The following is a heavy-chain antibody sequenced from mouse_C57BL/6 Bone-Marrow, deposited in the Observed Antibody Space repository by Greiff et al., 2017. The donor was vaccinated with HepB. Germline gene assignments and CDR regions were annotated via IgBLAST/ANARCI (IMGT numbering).Heavy chain of an antibody. V-gene: IGHV5-4*01. CDR2: ISDGGSYT. CDR3: ARVRAY. J-gene: IGHJ3*01. Sequence: EVQLVESGGGLVKPGGSLKLSCAASGFTFSSYAMSWVRQTPEKRLEWVATISDGGSYTYYPDNVKGRFTISRDNAKNNLYLQMSHLKSEDTAMYYCARVRAYWGQGTLVTVSA. CDR1: GFTFSSYA.